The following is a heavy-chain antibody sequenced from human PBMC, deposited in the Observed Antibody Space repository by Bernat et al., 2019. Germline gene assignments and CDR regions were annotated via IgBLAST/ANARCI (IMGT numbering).Heavy chain of an antibody. D-gene: IGHD2-15*01. V-gene: IGHV4-39*01. CDR2: IYKSGYT. CDR3: ARHPVVAAPCFDY. CDR1: GGSISSSVYY. J-gene: IGHJ4*02. Sequence: QLQLQVSGPGLVKPSETLSLTCTVSGGSISSSVYYWGWIRQPPGKGLEWMGSIYKSGYTFYNPSLKSRVTISVDTSTNQFSLKLGTVTAAETAVFFCARHPVVAAPCFDYWGRGALVTVSS.